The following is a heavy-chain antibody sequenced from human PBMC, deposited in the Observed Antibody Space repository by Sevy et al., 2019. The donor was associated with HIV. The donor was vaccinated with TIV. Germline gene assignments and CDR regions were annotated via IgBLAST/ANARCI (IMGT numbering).Heavy chain of an antibody. D-gene: IGHD3-16*01. CDR2: ISAYNGNT. J-gene: IGHJ4*02. CDR1: GYTFTSYG. CDR3: ARGRQLGGGETNFDY. Sequence: ASVKVSCKASGYTFTSYGISWVRQAPGQGLEWMGWISAYNGNTNYAQKLQGRVTMTTDTSTSTAYMELRSLRSDDTAVYYCARGRQLGGGETNFDYWGQGPLVTVSS. V-gene: IGHV1-18*01.